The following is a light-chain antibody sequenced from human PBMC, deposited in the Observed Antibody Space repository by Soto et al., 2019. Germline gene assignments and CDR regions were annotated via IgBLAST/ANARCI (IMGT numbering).Light chain of an antibody. V-gene: IGKV3-20*01. Sequence: EIVLTQSPGTLSLSPGERATLSCRASQSISHNYLAWYQQQPGQAPRLLVYAASTRTTGIPERFSGSGSGTDFTLTISRLEPEDFAVYFCQQYGSSPTFGGGTKVEIK. CDR3: QQYGSSPT. J-gene: IGKJ4*01. CDR1: QSISHNY. CDR2: AAS.